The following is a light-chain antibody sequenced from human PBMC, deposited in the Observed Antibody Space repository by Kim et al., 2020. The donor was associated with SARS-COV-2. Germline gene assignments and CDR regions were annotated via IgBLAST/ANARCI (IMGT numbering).Light chain of an antibody. J-gene: IGKJ2*01. CDR2: AAS. V-gene: IGKV1-39*01. Sequence: SESVGDIVIITCRASQSISNYLNWYHQEPGKAPNLLIYAASSLQGGVPSRFSGSGSGTDFTLTISSLQPEDFATYYCQQSYSAPYTFGQGTKLEI. CDR1: QSISNY. CDR3: QQSYSAPYT.